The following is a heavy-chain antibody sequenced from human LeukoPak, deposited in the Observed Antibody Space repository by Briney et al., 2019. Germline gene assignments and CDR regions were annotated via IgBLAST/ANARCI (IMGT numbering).Heavy chain of an antibody. J-gene: IGHJ4*02. CDR1: GFIFSSYS. Sequence: GGSLRLSCAASGFIFSSYSMNWVRQAPGKGLEWVSYISSGSSTIYYADSVKGRFTVSRDNAKNSLYLQMNTLRAEDTAVYYCAREGRDDYNRGYFDCWGQGTLVTVSS. CDR3: AREGRDDYNRGYFDC. V-gene: IGHV3-48*01. CDR2: ISSGSSTI. D-gene: IGHD5-24*01.